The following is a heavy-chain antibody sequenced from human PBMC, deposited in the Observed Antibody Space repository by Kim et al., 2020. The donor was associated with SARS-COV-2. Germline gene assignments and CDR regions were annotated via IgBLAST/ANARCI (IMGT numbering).Heavy chain of an antibody. Sequence: IGDADSVKGRFTISRDNAKNALYLQMNSLRAEDTALYYCAKDSSGWTTDYWGQGTLVTVSS. CDR3: AKDSSGWTTDY. CDR2: I. V-gene: IGHV3-9*01. J-gene: IGHJ4*02. D-gene: IGHD6-19*01.